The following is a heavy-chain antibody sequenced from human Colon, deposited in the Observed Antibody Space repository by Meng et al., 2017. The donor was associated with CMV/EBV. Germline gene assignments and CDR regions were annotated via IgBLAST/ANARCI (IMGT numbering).Heavy chain of an antibody. CDR1: GLTLSKNA. V-gene: IGHV3-74*01. CDR3: ARGVNYGFDI. CDR2: IDVSGKIM. Sequence: GGSLRLSCAVSGLTLSKNAMDWVRQVPGKGLVWVSFIDVSGKIMTYADSVKGRFTISRDNAKNTLYLQMNNLRVEDTAAYYCARGVNYGFDIWGQGTMVTVSS. J-gene: IGHJ3*02. D-gene: IGHD1-7*01.